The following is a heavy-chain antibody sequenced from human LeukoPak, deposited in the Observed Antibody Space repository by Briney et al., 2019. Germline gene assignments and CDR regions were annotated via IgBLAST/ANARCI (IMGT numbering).Heavy chain of an antibody. CDR1: GGSISSGGYS. CDR3: AREVPAAISWFDP. CDR2: IYHSGST. J-gene: IGHJ5*02. V-gene: IGHV4-30-2*01. Sequence: SETLSLTCAVSGGSISSGGYSWSWIRQPPGKGLEWIGYIYHSGSTYYNPSLKSRVTISVDRSKNQFSLKLSSVTAADTAAYYCAREVPAAISWFDPWGQGTLVTVSS. D-gene: IGHD2-2*02.